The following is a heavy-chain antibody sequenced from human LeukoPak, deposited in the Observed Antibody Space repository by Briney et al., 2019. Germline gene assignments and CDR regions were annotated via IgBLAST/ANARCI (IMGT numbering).Heavy chain of an antibody. Sequence: GGSLRLSCAASGFTFSSYSMNWVRQAPGKGLEWVSSISSSSSYIYYADSVKGRFTISRDNAKNSLHLQMNSLRAEDTAVYYCARDIRGEMATKSDYWGQGTLVTVSS. V-gene: IGHV3-21*01. CDR1: GFTFSSYS. D-gene: IGHD5-24*01. J-gene: IGHJ4*02. CDR3: ARDIRGEMATKSDY. CDR2: ISSSSSYI.